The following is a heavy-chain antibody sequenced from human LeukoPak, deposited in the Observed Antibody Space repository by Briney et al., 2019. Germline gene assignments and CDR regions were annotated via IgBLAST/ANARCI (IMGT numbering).Heavy chain of an antibody. CDR3: ARGGRYYDYVWGSRGYNWFDP. V-gene: IGHV4-59*01. CDR1: GGSISSYY. CDR2: IYYSGST. Sequence: PSETLSLTCTVSGGSISSYYWSWIRQPPGKGLEWIGYIYYSGSTNYNPSLKSRVTISVDTSKSQFSLKLSSVTAADTAVYYCARGGRYYDYVWGSRGYNWFDPWGQGTLVTVSS. D-gene: IGHD3-16*01. J-gene: IGHJ5*02.